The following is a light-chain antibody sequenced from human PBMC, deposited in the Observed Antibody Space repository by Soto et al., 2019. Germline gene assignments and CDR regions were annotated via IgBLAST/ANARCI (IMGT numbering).Light chain of an antibody. Sequence: EIVLTQSPATLSLSPGERATLSCRASQTVSSYLAWYQQKPGQAPRLLIYDATNRATGIPARFSGSGSGTVFTLTISSLEPEDVAVYYCQQRYNWPPYTFGQGTKLEIK. J-gene: IGKJ2*01. CDR1: QTVSSY. CDR2: DAT. CDR3: QQRYNWPPYT. V-gene: IGKV3-11*01.